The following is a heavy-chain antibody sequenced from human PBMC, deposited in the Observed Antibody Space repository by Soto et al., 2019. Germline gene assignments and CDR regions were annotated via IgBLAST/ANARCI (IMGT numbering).Heavy chain of an antibody. Sequence: GGSLRLSCAASGFTFNNYAMNWVRQAPGNGLEWVSSISGSGGSTYYADSVKGRFTISRDNSKNTLYLQMNSLRAEDTAIYYCAKDFLWFGELDDAFDIWGQGTMVTVSS. CDR3: AKDFLWFGELDDAFDI. CDR1: GFTFNNYA. D-gene: IGHD3-10*01. V-gene: IGHV3-23*01. J-gene: IGHJ3*02. CDR2: ISGSGGST.